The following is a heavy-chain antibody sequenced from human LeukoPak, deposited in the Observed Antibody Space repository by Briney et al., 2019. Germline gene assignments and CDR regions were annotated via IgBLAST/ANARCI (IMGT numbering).Heavy chain of an antibody. CDR3: ARDPDYGSGSYCFDY. V-gene: IGHV3-48*01. CDR2: ISSSSSTI. Sequence: GGSLRLSCAASGFTVSSNYMSWVRQPPGKGLEWVSYISSSSSTIYYADSVKGRFTISRDNAKNSLYLQMNSLRAEDTAVYYCARDPDYGSGSYCFDYWGQGTLVTVSS. D-gene: IGHD3-10*01. CDR1: GFTVSSNY. J-gene: IGHJ4*02.